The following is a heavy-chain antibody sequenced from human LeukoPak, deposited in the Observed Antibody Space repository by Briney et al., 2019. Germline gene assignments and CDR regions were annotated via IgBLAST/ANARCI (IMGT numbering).Heavy chain of an antibody. D-gene: IGHD1-26*01. Sequence: GGSLRLSCAASRFTFSNYNMNWVRQAPGKGLEWVAYISGTGRTTNYADSVKGRFTISRDNAKNSLYLQMNSLRDEDTAVYYCASSGTYRFDYWGQGTLVTVSS. CDR2: ISGTGRTT. CDR1: RFTFSNYN. CDR3: ASSGTYRFDY. J-gene: IGHJ4*02. V-gene: IGHV3-48*02.